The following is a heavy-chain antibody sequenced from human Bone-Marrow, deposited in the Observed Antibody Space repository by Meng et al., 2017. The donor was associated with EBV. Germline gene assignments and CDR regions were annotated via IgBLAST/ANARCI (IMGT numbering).Heavy chain of an antibody. CDR2: IYHTGST. CDR1: GASISSTNW. D-gene: IGHD2-21*01. V-gene: IGHV4-4*02. CDR3: ARRALAGDVSVYFDY. J-gene: IGHJ4*02. Sequence: QLPLQASGPVLVKPAGTLSPNCAVSGASISSTNWWSWVRQPPGKGLEWIGEIYHTGSTNYNPSLKSRVTISVDRSKNQLSLKVRSVTAADTAVYYCARRALAGDVSVYFDYWDQGTLVTVSS.